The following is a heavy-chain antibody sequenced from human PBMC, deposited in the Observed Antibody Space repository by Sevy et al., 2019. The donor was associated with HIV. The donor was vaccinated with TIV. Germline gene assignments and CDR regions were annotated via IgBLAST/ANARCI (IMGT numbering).Heavy chain of an antibody. CDR1: GYTFTSYD. J-gene: IGHJ3*02. CDR3: ARASWEGDAFDI. V-gene: IGHV1-8*01. CDR2: MNPNSGNT. Sequence: ASVKVSCKASGYTFTSYDINWVRQATGQGLEWMGWMNPNSGNTGYAQKFQGRVTMTRNTSISTAYMELGSLRSEDTAVYYCARASWEGDAFDIWGQGTMVTVSS. D-gene: IGHD1-26*01.